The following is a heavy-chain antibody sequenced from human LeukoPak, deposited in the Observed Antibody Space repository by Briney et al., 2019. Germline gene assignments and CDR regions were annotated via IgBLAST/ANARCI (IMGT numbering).Heavy chain of an antibody. Sequence: GALRLSCTASGFTFSDYAMSWVRQAPGKGLEWVSGISGSGGSIRYADSVKGRFIISRDNSKNTLYLQMNSLRAEDTAVYYCAKGGDGYNYYFDYWGQETLDTVSS. D-gene: IGHD5-24*01. V-gene: IGHV3-23*01. CDR3: AKGGDGYNYYFDY. CDR2: ISGSGGSI. CDR1: GFTFSDYA. J-gene: IGHJ4*02.